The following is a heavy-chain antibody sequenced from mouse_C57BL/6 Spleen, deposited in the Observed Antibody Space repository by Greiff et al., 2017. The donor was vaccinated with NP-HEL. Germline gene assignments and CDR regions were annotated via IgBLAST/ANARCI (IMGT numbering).Heavy chain of an antibody. CDR1: GFTFSSYA. V-gene: IGHV5-4*01. D-gene: IGHD1-1*01. Sequence: EVKLVESGGGLVKPGGSLKLSCAASGFTFSSYAMSWVRQTPEKRLEWVATISDGGSYTYYPDNVKGRFTISRDNAKNNLYLQMSHLKSEDTAMYYCARDGNYYCSSYGWFSYWGQGTLVTVSA. CDR2: ISDGGSYT. CDR3: ARDGNYYCSSYGWFSY. J-gene: IGHJ3*01.